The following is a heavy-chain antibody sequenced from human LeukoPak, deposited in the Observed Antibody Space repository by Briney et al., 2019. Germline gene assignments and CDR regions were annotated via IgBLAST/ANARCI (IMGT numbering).Heavy chain of an antibody. CDR2: IYYSGST. V-gene: IGHV4-59*12. CDR3: ATERKAYTQ. CDR1: GGSISSYY. J-gene: IGHJ4*02. Sequence: PSETLSLTCTVSGGSISSYYWSWIRQPPGKGLEWIGYIYYSGSTYYNPSLKSRVTISVDTSKNQFSLKLSSVTAADTAVYYCATERKAYTQWGQGTLVTVSS. D-gene: IGHD1-1*01.